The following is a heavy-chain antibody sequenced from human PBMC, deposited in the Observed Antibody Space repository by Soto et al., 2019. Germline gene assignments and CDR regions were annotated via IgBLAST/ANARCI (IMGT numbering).Heavy chain of an antibody. Sequence: GGSLRLSCAASGFTFSIYWMHWVGQAPGKGLVWVSRIYTDGSSTNYADSVKGRFTISRDRGKNTLYLQMNSLRAEDTAVYYCARTITMVRGVIIPLYYYSGMDVWGQGTTVTVSS. J-gene: IGHJ6*01. CDR1: GFTFSIYW. V-gene: IGHV3-74*01. D-gene: IGHD3-10*01. CDR2: IYTDGSST. CDR3: ARTITMVRGVIIPLYYYSGMDV.